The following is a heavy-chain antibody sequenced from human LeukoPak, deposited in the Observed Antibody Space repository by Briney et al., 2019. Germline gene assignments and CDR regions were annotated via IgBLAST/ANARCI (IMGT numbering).Heavy chain of an antibody. Sequence: PGESLKISCKGSGYSFTSYWIGWVRQMPGKGLEWMGIIYPDDSDTRYSPSFQGQVTISADKSISTAYLQWSSLKASDTAMYYCARRPYYDSSGYYGPRTYIWFDPWGQGTLVTVSS. J-gene: IGHJ5*02. CDR2: IYPDDSDT. D-gene: IGHD3-22*01. CDR3: ARRPYYDSSGYYGPRTYIWFDP. V-gene: IGHV5-51*01. CDR1: GYSFTSYW.